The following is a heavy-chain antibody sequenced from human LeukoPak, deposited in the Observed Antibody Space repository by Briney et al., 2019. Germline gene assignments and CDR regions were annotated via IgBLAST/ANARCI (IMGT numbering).Heavy chain of an antibody. CDR1: GFTFINYG. V-gene: IGHV3-21*01. CDR3: ARDFYDTSGYYYDY. CDR2: ISGSSSYK. J-gene: IGHJ4*02. D-gene: IGHD3-22*01. Sequence: GGSLRLSCAASGFTFINYGMHWVRQAPGKGLEWVSSISGSSSYKYYADSVKGRFTISRDNAKNSLYLQMDSLRAEDTAVYYCARDFYDTSGYYYDYWGQGTLVTVSS.